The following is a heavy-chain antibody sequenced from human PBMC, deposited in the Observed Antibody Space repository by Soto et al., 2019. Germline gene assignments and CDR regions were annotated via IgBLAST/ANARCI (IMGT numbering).Heavy chain of an antibody. CDR1: GYIFVNYG. CDR3: ARVYPSDTRYGYVGNNWFDP. CDR2: ISPSGGST. Sequence: GASVKVSCKASGYIFVNYGIAWVRQAPGQGLEWMGIISPSGGSTSYAQKFQGRVTMTRDTSTSTVYMELSSLRSEDTAVYYCARVYPSDTRYGYVGNNWFDPWGQGTLVTVSS. J-gene: IGHJ5*02. D-gene: IGHD5-18*01. V-gene: IGHV1-46*03.